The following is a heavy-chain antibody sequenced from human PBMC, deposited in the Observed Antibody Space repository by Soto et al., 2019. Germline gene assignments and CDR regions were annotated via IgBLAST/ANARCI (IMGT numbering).Heavy chain of an antibody. D-gene: IGHD2-2*01. CDR2: INPTNGGT. CDR3: ATSEVVVVPAATVHTHYYYGMDV. V-gene: IGHV1-46*01. J-gene: IGHJ6*02. CDR1: GYTLTSYY. Sequence: VASVKVSCKASGYTLTSYYMHWVRQAPGQGLDWMGLINPTNGGTTYAQKFQGRVTITADKSTSTAYMELSSLRSEDTAVYYCATSEVVVVPAATVHTHYYYGMDVWGQGTTVTVSS.